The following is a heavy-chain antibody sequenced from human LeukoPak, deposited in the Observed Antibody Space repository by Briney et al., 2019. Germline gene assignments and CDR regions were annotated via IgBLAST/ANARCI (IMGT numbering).Heavy chain of an antibody. CDR2: IRYGGSHQ. Sequence: GRSLRLSCAASGFSFGRYGMHWVRQAPGKGLEWVAFIRYGGSHQFYADSVRGRFTISRDNPKNTLYLQMNSLRGEDTAVYFCARDSGTGFYLQGWGQGTLVTVSS. V-gene: IGHV3-33*08. D-gene: IGHD2/OR15-2a*01. CDR1: GFSFGRYG. J-gene: IGHJ1*01. CDR3: ARDSGTGFYLQG.